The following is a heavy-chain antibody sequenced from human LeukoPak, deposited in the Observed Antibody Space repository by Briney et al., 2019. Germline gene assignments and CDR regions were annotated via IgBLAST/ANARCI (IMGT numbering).Heavy chain of an antibody. CDR1: GFTFSSYG. D-gene: IGHD3-10*01. Sequence: GGTLRLSCAASGFTFSSYGMNWVRQAPGKGLEWVSAISGSGGSTYYADSVKGRFTISRDNSKDTLYLQMNSLRAEDTAVYYCAKEYGSGSYYPYWGQGTLVTVSS. J-gene: IGHJ4*02. CDR3: AKEYGSGSYYPY. V-gene: IGHV3-23*01. CDR2: ISGSGGST.